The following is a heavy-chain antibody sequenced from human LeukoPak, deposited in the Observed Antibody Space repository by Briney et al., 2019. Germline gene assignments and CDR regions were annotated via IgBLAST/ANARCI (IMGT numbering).Heavy chain of an antibody. Sequence: GGSLRLSCAASGFTFSSYAMHWVRQAPGKGLEWVAVISYDGSNKYYADSVKGRFTVSRDNAKNTLYLQMNSLRAEDTAVYYCARDRSRWSIAPDADVWGQGTTVTVSS. CDR3: ARDRSRWSIAPDADV. V-gene: IGHV3-30-3*01. CDR1: GFTFSSYA. J-gene: IGHJ6*02. D-gene: IGHD2-15*01. CDR2: ISYDGSNK.